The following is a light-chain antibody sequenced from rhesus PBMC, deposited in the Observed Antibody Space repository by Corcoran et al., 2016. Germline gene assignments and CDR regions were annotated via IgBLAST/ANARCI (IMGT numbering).Light chain of an antibody. J-gene: IGKJ2*01. CDR1: PGISSW. Sequence: DIQMTQSPSSLSASVGDTVTITCRASPGISSWLAWYQQKPGKAPKLLIYKAASLQSGVPARFSGSGSGTDFTLTISSLQSEDFATYYCQQYSSRPYTFGQGTKAEIK. V-gene: IGKV1-22*01. CDR3: QQYSSRPYT. CDR2: KAA.